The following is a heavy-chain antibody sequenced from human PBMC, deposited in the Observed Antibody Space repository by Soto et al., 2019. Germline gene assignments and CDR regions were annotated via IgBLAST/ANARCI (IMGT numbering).Heavy chain of an antibody. D-gene: IGHD2-2*01. J-gene: IGHJ4*02. CDR2: IWYDGSNK. CDR3: ARGRGSAAMLGYFDY. CDR1: GFTFSSYG. Sequence: GGSLRLSCAASGFTFSSYGMHWVRQAPGKGLEWVAVIWYDGSNKYYADSVKGRFTISRDNSKNTLYLQMNSLRAEDTAVYYCARGRGSAAMLGYFDYWGQGTLVTVSS. V-gene: IGHV3-33*01.